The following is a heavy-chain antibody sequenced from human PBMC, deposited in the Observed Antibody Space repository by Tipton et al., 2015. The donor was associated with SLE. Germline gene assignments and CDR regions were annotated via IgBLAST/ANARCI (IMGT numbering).Heavy chain of an antibody. V-gene: IGHV4-61*05. CDR2: ISYSGST. CDR1: GGSIGSRPYY. D-gene: IGHD4-17*01. CDR3: ARLFSPTPYGDYVYFDY. J-gene: IGHJ4*02. Sequence: TLSLTCFVSGGSIGSRPYYWSWIRQPPGKGLEWIGHISYSGSTHYNSSLNSRVTMSIDTSKNQFSLKLTSVTAADTAVYYCARLFSPTPYGDYVYFDYWGQGTLVTVSS.